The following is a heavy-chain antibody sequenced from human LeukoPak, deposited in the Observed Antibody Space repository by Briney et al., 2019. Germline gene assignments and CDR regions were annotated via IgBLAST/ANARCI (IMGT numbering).Heavy chain of an antibody. CDR3: ARAPRDSSSSNYIRRSNC. D-gene: IGHD3-22*01. V-gene: IGHV4-38-2*01. CDR2: IYHSGST. Sequence: SETLSLTCAVSGYSISSDNYWVWIRQPPGQGLEWTGGIYHSGSTYYNPSLKSRVTMSVDTSKNQFSLKLSSVTAADTAVYYCARAPRDSSSSNYIRRSNCCGQGTLVTVSS. CDR1: GYSISSDNY. J-gene: IGHJ4*02.